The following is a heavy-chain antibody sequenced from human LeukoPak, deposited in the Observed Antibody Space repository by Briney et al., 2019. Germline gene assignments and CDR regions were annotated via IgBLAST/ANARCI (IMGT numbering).Heavy chain of an antibody. CDR2: IYHSGST. V-gene: IGHV4-4*02. Sequence: PSGTLSLTCAVSGGSISSSNWGGWVGRPPGKGLEGFGEIYHSGSTNYNPSLKSRVTISVDKSKNQFSLKLSSVTAADTAVYYCARLGYCSGGSCPLQHWGQGTLVTVSS. CDR1: GGSISSSNW. D-gene: IGHD2-15*01. CDR3: ARLGYCSGGSCPLQH. J-gene: IGHJ1*01.